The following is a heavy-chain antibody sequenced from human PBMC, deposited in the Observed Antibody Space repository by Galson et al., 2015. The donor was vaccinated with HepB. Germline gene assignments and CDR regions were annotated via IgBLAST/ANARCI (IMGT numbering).Heavy chain of an antibody. D-gene: IGHD3-16*01. CDR1: GYIFTTYW. CDR3: ARLGGETPESLAFDN. J-gene: IGHJ4*02. Sequence: QSGAEVKKPGESLRISCMGSGYIFTTYWIGWVRQMPGKGLEWMGIIWPGDSDTRYSPSFQGQVTISADKSIRTAYLQWSSLMASDTAMYYCARLGGETPESLAFDNWGQGTLVTVSS. V-gene: IGHV5-51*01. CDR2: IWPGDSDT.